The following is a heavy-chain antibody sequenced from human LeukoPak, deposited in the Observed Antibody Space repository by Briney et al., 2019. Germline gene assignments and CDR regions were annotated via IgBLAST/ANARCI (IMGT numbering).Heavy chain of an antibody. V-gene: IGHV3-48*03. D-gene: IGHD2-8*01. CDR1: GFTFSSYE. CDR2: ISKSGRTI. Sequence: GGSLRLSCAASGFTFSSYEMHWVRQAPGKGLEWVSYISKSGRTIYYADSVKGRFTISRDNAKNSLYLQMNSLRAEDTAVYYCAREERYCTNGVCPGAFDYWGQGTLATVSS. CDR3: AREERYCTNGVCPGAFDY. J-gene: IGHJ4*02.